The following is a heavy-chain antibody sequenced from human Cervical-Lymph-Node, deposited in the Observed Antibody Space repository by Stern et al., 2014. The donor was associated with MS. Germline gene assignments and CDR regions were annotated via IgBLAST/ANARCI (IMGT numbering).Heavy chain of an antibody. Sequence: VQLVQSGPGLVKPSQTLSLTCTVSGGSISSGDYYWSWIRKPPGKGLEWIGLIDDIGRTYYNPSLKSRVTISVDTSKNQFSLKLSSVTAADTAVYYCAREATVPRGNWFDPWGQGTLVTVSS. CDR3: AREATVPRGNWFDP. J-gene: IGHJ5*02. V-gene: IGHV4-30-4*01. CDR1: GGSISSGDYY. D-gene: IGHD4-17*01. CDR2: IDDIGRT.